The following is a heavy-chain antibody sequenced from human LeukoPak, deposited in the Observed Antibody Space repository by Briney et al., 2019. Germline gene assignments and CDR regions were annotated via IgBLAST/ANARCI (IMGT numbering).Heavy chain of an antibody. V-gene: IGHV3-11*04. D-gene: IGHD3-9*01. CDR3: ARDGGDVLRYFDWLYGYFDY. CDR2: ISSSGSTI. CDR1: GFPFSDYY. J-gene: IGHJ4*02. Sequence: PGGSLRLSCAASGFPFSDYYMSWIRRAPGKGLEWVSYISSSGSTIYYADSVKGRFTISRDNAKNSLYLQMNSLRAEDTAVYYCARDGGDVLRYFDWLYGYFDYWGQGTLVTVSS.